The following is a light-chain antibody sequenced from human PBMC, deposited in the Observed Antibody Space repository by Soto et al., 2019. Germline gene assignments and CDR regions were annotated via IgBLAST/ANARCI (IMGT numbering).Light chain of an antibody. CDR2: EVY. V-gene: IGLV2-8*02. J-gene: IGLJ1*01. CDR1: SSDVGGYNY. Sequence: QSGLTQPASVSRSPGQSIHISCTGTSSDVGGYNYVSWYQQHPGKAPKLIIYEVYKRPSGVPDRFSGSKSGNTAALTVSGLQAEDEADYYCSSYVGTNSYVFGTGTKVTVL. CDR3: SSYVGTNSYV.